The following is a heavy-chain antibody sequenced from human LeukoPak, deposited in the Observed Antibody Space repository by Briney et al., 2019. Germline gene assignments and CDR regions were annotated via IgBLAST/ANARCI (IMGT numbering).Heavy chain of an antibody. Sequence: SETLSLTCTVSGGSISSSSYYWGWIRQPPGKGLEWIGSIYYSGSTYYNPSLKSRVTISVDTSKNQFSLKLSSVTAADTAVYYCARDVVVVAATSFDIWGQGTMVTVSS. CDR1: GGSISSSSYY. J-gene: IGHJ3*02. CDR2: IYYSGST. D-gene: IGHD2-15*01. CDR3: ARDVVVVAATSFDI. V-gene: IGHV4-39*07.